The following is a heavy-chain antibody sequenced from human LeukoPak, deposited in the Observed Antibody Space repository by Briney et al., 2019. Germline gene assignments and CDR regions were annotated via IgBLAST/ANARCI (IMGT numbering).Heavy chain of an antibody. CDR3: ARTDPRDYYYYYMDV. Sequence: SETLSLTCTVSGGSISSYYWGWMRQPPGKGLEWVGYIYYSGSNNYNPSLKSRVNISVDTTKNQFSLKLSSVTAADTAVYYCARTDPRDYYYYYMDVWGKGTTVTVSS. CDR2: IYYSGSN. J-gene: IGHJ6*03. V-gene: IGHV4-59*01. CDR1: GGSISSYY.